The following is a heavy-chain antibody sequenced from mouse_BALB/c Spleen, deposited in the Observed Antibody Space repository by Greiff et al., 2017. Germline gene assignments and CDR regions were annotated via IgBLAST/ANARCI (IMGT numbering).Heavy chain of an antibody. CDR2: INPSTGYT. CDR1: GYTFTSYW. Sequence: VQLQQSGAELAKPGASVKMSCKASGYTFTSYWMHWVKQRPGQGLEWIGYINPSTGYTEYNQKFKDKATLTADKSSSTAYMQLSSLTSEDSAVYYCAREGYYGSSYEYFDVWGAGTTVTVSS. J-gene: IGHJ1*01. V-gene: IGHV1-7*01. D-gene: IGHD1-1*01. CDR3: AREGYYGSSYEYFDV.